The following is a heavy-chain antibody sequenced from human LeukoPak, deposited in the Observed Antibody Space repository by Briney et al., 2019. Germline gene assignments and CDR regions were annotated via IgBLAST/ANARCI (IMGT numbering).Heavy chain of an antibody. V-gene: IGHV3-21*01. Sequence: PGGSLRLSCAASGFTYSSYSMNWVRQAPGKGLEWVSSISSSSSYIYYADSVKGRFTISRDNAKNSLYLQMNSLRAEDTAVYYCARDCQGITVVVTGGAFDIWGQGTMVTVSS. J-gene: IGHJ3*02. CDR3: ARDCQGITVVVTGGAFDI. D-gene: IGHD2-21*02. CDR1: GFTYSSYS. CDR2: ISSSSSYI.